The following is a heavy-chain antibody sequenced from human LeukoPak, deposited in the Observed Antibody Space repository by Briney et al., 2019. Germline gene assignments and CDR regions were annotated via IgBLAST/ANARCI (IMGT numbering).Heavy chain of an antibody. CDR1: GGPFRGFF. J-gene: IGHJ4*02. V-gene: IGHV4-34*01. CDR2: ISHSGTS. D-gene: IGHD6-6*01. CDR3: ARIRWAGMAARILDQ. Sequence: SETLSLTCAVYGGPFRGFFWSWIRQAPGKGLEWIGEISHSGTSNYNPSLKSRVTISVDTSKNQFSLELISVTAADTAVYYCARIRWAGMAARILDQWGQGTLVTVSS.